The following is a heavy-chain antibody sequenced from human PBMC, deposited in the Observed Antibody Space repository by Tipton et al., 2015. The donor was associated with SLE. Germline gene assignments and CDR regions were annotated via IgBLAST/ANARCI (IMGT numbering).Heavy chain of an antibody. D-gene: IGHD2-15*01. J-gene: IGHJ4*02. CDR3: ARGCSGGSCYWGDS. CDR1: GYSINRDHY. Sequence: LRLSCSVSGYSINRDHYWAWIRQPAGKGLEWIGRTYISGSTDYNPSLKSRVTISVDTSKNQFSLKLSSVTAADTAVYYCARGCSGGSCYWGDSWGQGTLVTVSS. V-gene: IGHV4-4*07. CDR2: TYISGST.